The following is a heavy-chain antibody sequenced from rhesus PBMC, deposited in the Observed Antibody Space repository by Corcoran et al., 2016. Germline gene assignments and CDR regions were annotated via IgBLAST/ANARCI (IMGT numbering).Heavy chain of an antibody. Sequence: QVQLQESGPGLVKPSETLSLTCAVSGGSITSHYWSWIRHPPGTGLEWIGRIYGSGGSTDYNPSLKSRVTISTDTSKNQFSLKLSSVTAADTAVYYCARHPDYGNYFDYWGQGVLVTVSS. V-gene: IGHV4-160*01. CDR1: GGSITSHY. CDR2: IYGSGGST. J-gene: IGHJ4*01. D-gene: IGHD4-29*01. CDR3: ARHPDYGNYFDY.